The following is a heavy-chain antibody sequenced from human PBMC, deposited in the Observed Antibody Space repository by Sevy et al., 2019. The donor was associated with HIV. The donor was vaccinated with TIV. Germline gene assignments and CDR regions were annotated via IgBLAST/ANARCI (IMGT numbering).Heavy chain of an antibody. CDR2: VFSNDEK. CDR3: ARSPSGYSSNWFDY. V-gene: IGHV2-26*01. CDR1: GFSLSNTGMG. Sequence: SGPTLVKPTETLTLTCTVSGFSLSNTGMGVSWIRQPPGKALEWLAHVFSNDEKSYSTSVKSTLTISKDISKSHVVLTMTNLDPVDTATYYCARSPSGYSSNWFDYWGQGTLVTVSS. J-gene: IGHJ5*01. D-gene: IGHD6-13*01.